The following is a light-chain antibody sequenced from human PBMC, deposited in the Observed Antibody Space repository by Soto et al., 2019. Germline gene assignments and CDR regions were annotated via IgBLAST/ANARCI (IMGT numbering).Light chain of an antibody. CDR3: QSYDSNLNGYV. V-gene: IGLV1-40*01. Sequence: QSALTQPPSVSGAPGQRVTISCTGSSSNIGAGYDVHWYQQLPGTAPKLLIYANTNRPSGVPDRFSGAKSGTSASLAITGLRAEDEADYYCQSYDSNLNGYVFGTGTQLTVL. J-gene: IGLJ1*01. CDR1: SSNIGAGYD. CDR2: ANT.